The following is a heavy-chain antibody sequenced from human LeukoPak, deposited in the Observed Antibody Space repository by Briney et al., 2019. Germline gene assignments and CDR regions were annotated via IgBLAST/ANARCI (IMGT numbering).Heavy chain of an antibody. J-gene: IGHJ4*02. CDR1: GGSISSHY. CDR2: IYYSGST. V-gene: IGHV4-59*11. D-gene: IGHD1-26*01. Sequence: SETLSLTCTVSGGSISSHYWSWIRQPPGKGLEWIGCIYYSGSTNYNPSLKSRVTISVDTSKNQFSLKLSSVTAADTAVYYCARQGATSDFDYWGQGTLVTVSS. CDR3: ARQGATSDFDY.